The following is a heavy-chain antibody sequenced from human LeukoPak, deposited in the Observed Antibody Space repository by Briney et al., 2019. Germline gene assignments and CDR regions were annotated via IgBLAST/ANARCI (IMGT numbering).Heavy chain of an antibody. CDR2: ISSSSDYI. D-gene: IGHD2-8*02. J-gene: IGHJ6*02. V-gene: IGHV3-21*01. CDR3: ARRAGGIYYYYGMDV. CDR1: GFTSSRYS. Sequence: GGSLRLSCAASGFTSSRYSMKWVRQAPGKGLEWVSSISSSSDYIHYADSVKGRFTISRDNAKNTLYLQMNSLRAEDTAVYYCARRAGGIYYYYGMDVWGQGTTVTVSS.